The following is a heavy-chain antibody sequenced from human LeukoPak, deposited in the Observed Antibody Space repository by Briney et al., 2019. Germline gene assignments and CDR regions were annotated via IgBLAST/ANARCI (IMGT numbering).Heavy chain of an antibody. D-gene: IGHD2-2*01. CDR2: FYHSGGT. J-gene: IGHJ4*02. Sequence: SETLSLTCTVSGYSISSTYYWCWIRQPPGKGLEWIGSFYHSGGTYYNPSLKSRVTIPADTSKNQFSLKLSSVTAADTAVYYCARVLYDFIVVVPAAVDYWGQGTLVTVSS. CDR3: ARVLYDFIVVVPAAVDY. V-gene: IGHV4-38-2*02. CDR1: GYSISSTYY.